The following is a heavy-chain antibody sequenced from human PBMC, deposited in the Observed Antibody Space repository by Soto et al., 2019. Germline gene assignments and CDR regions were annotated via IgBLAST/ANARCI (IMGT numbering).Heavy chain of an antibody. CDR2: IRTKANKYAT. J-gene: IGHJ1*01. CDR3: SGDRSGIEGATPA. CDR1: GFTFSDSA. Sequence: EVQLVESGGGLVHPGGSLKLSCSSSGFTFSDSAIHWVRQASGKGLEWVGRIRTKANKYATAYAESVKCRFTISREDSKNTAYLQMSHLKTEDSGVSYCSGDRSGIEGATPAWGQGTMVTVSS. V-gene: IGHV3-73*02. D-gene: IGHD1-26*01.